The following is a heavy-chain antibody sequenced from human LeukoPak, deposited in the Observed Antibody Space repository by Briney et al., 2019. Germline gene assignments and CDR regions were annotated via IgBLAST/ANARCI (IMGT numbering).Heavy chain of an antibody. CDR1: GVIFSSYA. Sequence: GGSLRLSCAASGVIFSSYAMSWVRQAPGKGLEWISAISGSGGGTYYADSVKGRFTISRDNSKNTLYLHLNSLRAEDTAVYYCAKASNVYGSGSYFPSNNWFDPWGQGTLVTVSS. J-gene: IGHJ5*02. CDR3: AKASNVYGSGSYFPSNNWFDP. CDR2: ISGSGGGT. V-gene: IGHV3-23*01. D-gene: IGHD3-10*01.